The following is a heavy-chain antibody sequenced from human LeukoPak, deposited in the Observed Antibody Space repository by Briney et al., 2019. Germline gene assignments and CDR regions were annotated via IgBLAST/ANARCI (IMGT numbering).Heavy chain of an antibody. Sequence: GGSLRLSCAASGFTFSSYEMNWVRQAPGKGLEWVANIKQDGSEKYYVDSVKGRFTISRDNAKNSLYLQMNSLRAEDTAVYYCARDLEDSGSYYDLLDYWGQGTLVTVSS. J-gene: IGHJ4*02. CDR2: IKQDGSEK. CDR3: ARDLEDSGSYYDLLDY. CDR1: GFTFSSYE. D-gene: IGHD1-26*01. V-gene: IGHV3-7*01.